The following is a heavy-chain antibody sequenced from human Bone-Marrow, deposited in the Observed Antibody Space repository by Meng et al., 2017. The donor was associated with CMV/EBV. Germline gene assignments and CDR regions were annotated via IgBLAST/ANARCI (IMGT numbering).Heavy chain of an antibody. V-gene: IGHV4-61*01. CDR3: ARGESYDILTGYYPLIGAFDI. J-gene: IGHJ3*02. CDR2: IYYSGST. Sequence: GSLRLSCTVSGGSVSSGSNYWSWIRQPPGKGLEWIGHIYYSGSTNYNPSLKSRVTISVDTSKNQFSLKFTSVTAADTAVYYCARGESYDILTGYYPLIGAFDIWGQGTMVTVSS. CDR1: GGSVSSGSNY. D-gene: IGHD3-9*01.